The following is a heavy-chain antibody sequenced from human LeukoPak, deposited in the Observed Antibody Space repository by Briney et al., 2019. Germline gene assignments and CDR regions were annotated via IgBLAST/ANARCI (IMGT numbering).Heavy chain of an antibody. D-gene: IGHD3-22*01. CDR1: GGSISTYY. CDR2: ISYSGST. Sequence: SETLSLTCTVSGGSISTYYWSWIRQPPGKGLEWIGYISYSGSTDYNPSLKSRVTMSVDTSINQFSLKLSSVTAADTAVYYCARLRLRYDSNGYSTSYEAVDIWGQGTVVTVSS. J-gene: IGHJ3*02. V-gene: IGHV4-59*08. CDR3: ARLRLRYDSNGYSTSYEAVDI.